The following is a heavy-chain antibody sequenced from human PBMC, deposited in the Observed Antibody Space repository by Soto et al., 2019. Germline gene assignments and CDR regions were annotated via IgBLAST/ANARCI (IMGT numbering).Heavy chain of an antibody. D-gene: IGHD5-12*01. J-gene: IGHJ4*02. CDR1: GFTFSSYA. CDR3: AKDLEGDGYNLGYFDY. CDR2: ISGSGGST. Sequence: VGSLRLSCAASGFTFSSYAMSWVRQAPGKGLEWVSAISGSGGSTYYADSVKGRFTISRDNSKNTLYLQMNSLRAEDTAVYYCAKDLEGDGYNLGYFDYWGQGTLVTVSS. V-gene: IGHV3-23*01.